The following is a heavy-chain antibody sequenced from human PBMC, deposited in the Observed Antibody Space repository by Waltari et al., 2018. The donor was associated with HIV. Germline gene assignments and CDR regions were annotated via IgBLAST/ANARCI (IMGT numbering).Heavy chain of an antibody. J-gene: IGHJ4*02. CDR1: GYTSTSYD. CDR3: ARNDQVIRYIVY. Sequence: QVQLVQSGAEVKKPGASVKVSCKASGYTSTSYDVNWVRQATGQGLEWMGWMNPNSGNTGYAQKFQGRISRTRNTSISTAYMELSSLTSEDAAVYYCARNDQVIRYIVYWGQGTLVTVSS. V-gene: IGHV1-8*01. D-gene: IGHD3-9*01. CDR2: MNPNSGNT.